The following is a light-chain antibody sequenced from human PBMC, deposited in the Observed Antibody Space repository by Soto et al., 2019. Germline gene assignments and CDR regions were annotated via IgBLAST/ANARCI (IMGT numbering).Light chain of an antibody. V-gene: IGLV2-14*01. Sequence: QSVLTQPASVSGSPGQSITISCTGTSSDVGAYKYVSWYQQHPGKAPKVMIYEVSNRPSGVSNRFSGSKSGNTASLTISGLQAEDEADDFCSSYSSSSTLFVFGTGTKVTVL. CDR2: EVS. CDR1: SSDVGAYKY. J-gene: IGLJ1*01. CDR3: SSYSSSSTLFV.